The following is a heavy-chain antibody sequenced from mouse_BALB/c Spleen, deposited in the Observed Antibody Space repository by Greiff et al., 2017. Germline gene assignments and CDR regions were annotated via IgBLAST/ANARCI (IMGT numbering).Heavy chain of an antibody. CDR1: GYTFTSYW. J-gene: IGHJ4*01. D-gene: IGHD2-14*01. V-gene: IGHV1-7*01. CDR3: ARPDRYLMDY. Sequence: QVQLQQSGAELAKPGASVKMSCKASGYTFTSYWMHWVKQRPGQGLEWIGYINPSTGYTEYNQKFKDKATLTADKSSSTAYMQLSSLTSEDSAVYYCARPDRYLMDYWGQGTSVTVSS. CDR2: INPSTGYT.